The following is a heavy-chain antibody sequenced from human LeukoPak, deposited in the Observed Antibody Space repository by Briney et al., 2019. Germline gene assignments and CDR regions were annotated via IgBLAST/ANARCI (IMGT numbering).Heavy chain of an antibody. CDR3: ARQCCGGDCYPDY. D-gene: IGHD2-21*01. Sequence: PSHTLSLPRTFCVGSISTRTYYCGSIRQTPAKGLERVGSIYFTGSTYYKPSLKSRDTIYVYPSKSQLSLKLSAVTAADTGVYYCARQCCGGDCYPDYWGQGALVTVSS. CDR2: IYFTGST. J-gene: IGHJ4*02. CDR1: VGSISTRTYY. V-gene: IGHV4-39*01.